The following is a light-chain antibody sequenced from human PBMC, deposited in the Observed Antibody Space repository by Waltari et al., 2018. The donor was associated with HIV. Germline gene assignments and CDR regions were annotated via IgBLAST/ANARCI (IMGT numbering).Light chain of an antibody. Sequence: QSVLTQPPSASGPPGQRVTIACSGSSSNIGTKYVYCFQQVPGTAPKLLSYRNDQRPSGVPDRFSGSKSGTSASLAISWLRSEDEADYYCAVWDDSLSGWVFGGGTKLTVL. CDR2: RND. V-gene: IGLV1-47*01. CDR3: AVWDDSLSGWV. CDR1: SSNIGTKY. J-gene: IGLJ3*02.